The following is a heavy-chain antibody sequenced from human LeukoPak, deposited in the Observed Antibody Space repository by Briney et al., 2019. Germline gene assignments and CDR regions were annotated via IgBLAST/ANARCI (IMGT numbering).Heavy chain of an antibody. CDR2: ISGYTGRT. J-gene: IGHJ3*01. V-gene: IGHV3-23*01. D-gene: IGHD2/OR15-2a*01. CDR3: AKFLGGDEKVDAFEV. Sequence: GGSLRLSCAASGFTFSHYAMTWVRQVPGKGLEWVSSISGYTGRTYYADSVKGRFTISRDNSNDRVYLQMNSLRADDTALYYCAKFLGGDEKVDAFEVWGQGTRVTVSS. CDR1: GFTFSHYA.